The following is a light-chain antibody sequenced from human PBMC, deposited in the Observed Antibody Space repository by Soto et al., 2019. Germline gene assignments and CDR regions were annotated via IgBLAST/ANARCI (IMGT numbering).Light chain of an antibody. CDR2: DAS. V-gene: IGKV1-5*01. Sequence: DIQMTQSPSTLSGSVGDRVTITCRASQSIYKWLAWYQQRPGKAPKLLIYDASSLQTGVPSRFSGSGSGTDFTLTISSLQPDDFATYYCQQYNSYSWTFGQGTKVDIK. CDR3: QQYNSYSWT. CDR1: QSIYKW. J-gene: IGKJ1*01.